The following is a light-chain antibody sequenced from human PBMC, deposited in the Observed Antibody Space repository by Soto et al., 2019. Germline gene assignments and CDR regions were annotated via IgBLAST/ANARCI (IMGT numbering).Light chain of an antibody. V-gene: IGKV3-11*01. CDR1: QSVSSY. CDR3: QQYSTWWT. Sequence: EIVLSQSPATVSLSPGERATLSCRASQSVSSYLAWYQQKPGQAPRLLIYDASNRATGIPARFSGSGSGTEFTLTISSLQSEDFAVYYCQQYSTWWTFGQGTKVDIK. CDR2: DAS. J-gene: IGKJ1*01.